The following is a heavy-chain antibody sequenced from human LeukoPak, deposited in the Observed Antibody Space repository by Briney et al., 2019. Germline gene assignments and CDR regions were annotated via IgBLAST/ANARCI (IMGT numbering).Heavy chain of an antibody. CDR3: AKEAPGTYDY. CDR1: RFKFNNFG. D-gene: IGHD1-26*01. Sequence: PGGSLRLSCATSRFKFNNFGMTWVRQAPGKGLEWVSSITASGGRTQYADSVQGRFTISRDNSKNTLYLQMNSLRAEDTAVYYCAKEAPGTYDYWGQGTLVTVSS. CDR2: ITASGGRT. V-gene: IGHV3-23*01. J-gene: IGHJ4*02.